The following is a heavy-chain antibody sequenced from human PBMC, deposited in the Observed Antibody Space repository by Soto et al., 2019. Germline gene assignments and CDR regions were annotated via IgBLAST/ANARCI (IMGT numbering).Heavy chain of an antibody. V-gene: IGHV3-13*05. CDR3: ARTDRDFYGLDV. CDR1: GFTFRNYD. J-gene: IGHJ6*02. CDR2: ISAAGDP. Sequence: EVQLVDSGGGLVQPGGSLRLSCEASGFTFRNYDMHWVRQGTGTGLEWVSGISAAGDPDYADSVEGRITISRENAQNSFFLQMNRIRVGGTAVYYCARTDRDFYGLDVWGQGTTVIVS.